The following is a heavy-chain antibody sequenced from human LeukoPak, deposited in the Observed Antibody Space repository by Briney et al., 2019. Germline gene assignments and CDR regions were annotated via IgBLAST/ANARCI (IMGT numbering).Heavy chain of an antibody. CDR3: ATTYGYTSGGYDY. Sequence: SGTLSLTCTVSGGSISSSSYHWGWIRQPPGKGLEWIGSIYYTGTTYYNPSLKSRVTISVDTSKNQFSLKVSSLTAADTAVYYCATTYGYTSGGYDYWGQGTLVTVSS. D-gene: IGHD6-19*01. CDR1: GGSISSSSYH. J-gene: IGHJ4*02. V-gene: IGHV4-39*01. CDR2: IYYTGTT.